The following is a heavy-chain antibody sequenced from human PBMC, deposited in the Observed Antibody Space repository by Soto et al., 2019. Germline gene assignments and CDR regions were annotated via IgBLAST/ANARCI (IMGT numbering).Heavy chain of an antibody. V-gene: IGHV1-2*02. D-gene: IGHD3-16*01. CDR3: ARQGSNGAYVYFAMDV. CDR1: GYTFTGYF. CDR2: INPNTGGT. J-gene: IGHJ6*02. Sequence: GASVKVSCKASGYTFTGYFIHWVRDVPGHGLEYLGWINPNTGGTDYAQKFQGRVTMTRDTSISTVFMDLKRLTSADTAVYYCARQGSNGAYVYFAMDVWGQGTTVTVSS.